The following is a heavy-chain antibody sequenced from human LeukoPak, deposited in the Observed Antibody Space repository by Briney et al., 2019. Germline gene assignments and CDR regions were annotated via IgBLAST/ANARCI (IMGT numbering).Heavy chain of an antibody. Sequence: GGSLRLSCAASGFTFSNAWMSWVRQAPGKGPEWVSVIYSGGNTYYADSVKGRFSISRDNSKNTLYLQMNSLRVEDTAVYYCAGSRLSAEYFQFWGQGTLVAVSS. CDR1: GFTFSNAW. J-gene: IGHJ1*01. CDR2: IYSGGNT. V-gene: IGHV3-66*01. CDR3: AGSRLSAEYFQF.